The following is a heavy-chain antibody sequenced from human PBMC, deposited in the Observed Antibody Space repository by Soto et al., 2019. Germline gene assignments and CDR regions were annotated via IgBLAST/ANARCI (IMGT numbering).Heavy chain of an antibody. J-gene: IGHJ4*02. CDR3: ARDLLILGGYYDSSGLDY. D-gene: IGHD3-22*01. CDR1: GFTFSDYY. CDR2: ISSSGSTI. Sequence: GGSLRLSCAASGFTFSDYYMSWIRQAPGKGLEWVSYISSSGSTIYYADSVKGRFTISRDNAKNSQYLQMNSLRAEDTAVYYCARDLLILGGYYDSSGLDYWGQGTLVTVPQ. V-gene: IGHV3-11*01.